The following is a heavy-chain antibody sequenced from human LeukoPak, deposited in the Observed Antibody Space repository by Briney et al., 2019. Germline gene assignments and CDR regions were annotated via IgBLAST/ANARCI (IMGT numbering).Heavy chain of an antibody. CDR1: GFTFSSYS. D-gene: IGHD6-19*01. Sequence: GGSLRLSCAASGFTFSSYSMNWVRQAPGKGLEWVSSISSGSSYIYYADSVKGRFTISRDNAKNSLYLQMNSLRAEDTAVYYCARDARIAVAAKTYYFDYWGQGTLVTVSS. J-gene: IGHJ4*02. CDR3: ARDARIAVAAKTYYFDY. CDR2: ISSGSSYI. V-gene: IGHV3-21*01.